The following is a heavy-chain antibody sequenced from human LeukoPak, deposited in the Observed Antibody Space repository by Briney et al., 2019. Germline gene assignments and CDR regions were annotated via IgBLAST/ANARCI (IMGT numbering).Heavy chain of an antibody. D-gene: IGHD3-22*01. CDR1: GGTFSSYA. CDR2: ISAYNGNT. CDR3: ARDGPSYYYDSSGYRDY. J-gene: IGHJ4*02. Sequence: ASVKVSCTASGGTFSSYAISWVRQAPGQGLEWMGWISAYNGNTNYAQKLQGRVTMTTDTSTSTAYMELRSLRSDDTAVYYCARDGPSYYYDSSGYRDYWGQGTLVTVSS. V-gene: IGHV1-18*01.